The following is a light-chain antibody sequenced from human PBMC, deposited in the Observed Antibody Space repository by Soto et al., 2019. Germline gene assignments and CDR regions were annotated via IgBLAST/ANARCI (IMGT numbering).Light chain of an antibody. J-gene: IGLJ1*01. Sequence: QSVLTHPPSASGTPGQRGTISCSGSSSNIGSNYVNWYQHLPGTAPKLLIYSDDQRPSGVPARFSGSKSGTSASLAISGRLYDEEAAYYCAASNDNPIGPVYVFGTGTKVTVL. CDR3: AASNDNPIGPVYV. V-gene: IGLV1-44*01. CDR1: SSNIGSNY. CDR2: SDD.